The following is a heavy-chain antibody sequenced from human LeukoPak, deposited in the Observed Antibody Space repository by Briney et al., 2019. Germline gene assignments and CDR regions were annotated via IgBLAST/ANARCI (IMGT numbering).Heavy chain of an antibody. J-gene: IGHJ4*02. CDR3: ERDAQRGFDYSNSLQY. V-gene: IGHV3-33*01. CDR2: IWSDGTNR. Sequence: GTSLRLSCAASGFIFSHDALHWVRQAPGKGLEWVAVIWSDGTNRYYGDSVKGRFSISRDDSQKRVFLQMNNLRADDTAVYYCERDAQRGFDYSNSLQYWGQGALVTVSS. CDR1: GFIFSHDA. D-gene: IGHD4-11*01.